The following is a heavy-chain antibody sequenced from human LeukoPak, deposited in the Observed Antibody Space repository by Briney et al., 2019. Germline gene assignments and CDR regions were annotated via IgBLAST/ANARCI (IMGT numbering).Heavy chain of an antibody. J-gene: IGHJ4*02. Sequence: GGCLRLSCAASGFTFSSDAMSRVRQALGKGLEWVSAVSGSGGSTYYADSVKGRFTISRDHPKNTLYLQMNSLRAEDTAVYYCGNQVVPAAPYYFEYRGQPTLLTV. D-gene: IGHD2-2*01. CDR3: GNQVVPAAPYYFEY. CDR1: GFTFSSDA. CDR2: VSGSGGST. V-gene: IGHV3-23*01.